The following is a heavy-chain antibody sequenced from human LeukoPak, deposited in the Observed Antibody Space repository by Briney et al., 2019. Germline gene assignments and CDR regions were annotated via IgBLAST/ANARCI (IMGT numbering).Heavy chain of an antibody. V-gene: IGHV3-21*01. CDR3: ARGVFTVTD. Sequence: KPGGSLRLSCAASGFTFSSYSMNWVRQAPGKGLEWVSSISSSSSYIYYADSVKGRFTISRDNSKNTLYLQMNSLRAEDTAVYYCARGVFTVTDWGQGTLVTVSS. D-gene: IGHD4-17*01. CDR2: ISSSSSYI. CDR1: GFTFSSYS. J-gene: IGHJ4*02.